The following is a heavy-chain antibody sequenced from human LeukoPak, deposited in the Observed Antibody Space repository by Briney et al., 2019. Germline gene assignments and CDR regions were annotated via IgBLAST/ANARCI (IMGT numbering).Heavy chain of an antibody. CDR1: GFTFSSYG. Sequence: GGSLRLSCAASGFTFSSYGMHWVRQAPGKGLEWVAFIRYDGSNKYYADSVKGRFTISRDNSKNTLYLQMNSLRAEDTAVYYCAKAGEPMIVVVPQSWGQGTLVTVSS. V-gene: IGHV3-30*02. D-gene: IGHD3-22*01. CDR2: IRYDGSNK. J-gene: IGHJ4*02. CDR3: AKAGEPMIVVVPQS.